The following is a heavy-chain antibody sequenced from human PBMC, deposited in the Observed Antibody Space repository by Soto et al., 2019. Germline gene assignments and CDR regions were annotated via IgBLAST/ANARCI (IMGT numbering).Heavy chain of an antibody. V-gene: IGHV3-30*18. CDR3: AKVSRVVPAYDAFDI. J-gene: IGHJ3*02. Sequence: GGSLRLSCAASGFTFSSYGMHWVRQAPGKGLEWVAVISYDGSNKYYVDSVKGRFTISRDNSKNTLYLQMNSLRAEDTAVYYCAKVSRVVPAYDAFDIWGQGTMVTVSS. CDR2: ISYDGSNK. CDR1: GFTFSSYG. D-gene: IGHD2-15*01.